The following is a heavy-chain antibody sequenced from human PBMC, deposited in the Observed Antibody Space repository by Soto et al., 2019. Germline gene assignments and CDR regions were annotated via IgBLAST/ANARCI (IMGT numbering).Heavy chain of an antibody. CDR1: GFTASSNY. J-gene: IGHJ4*02. CDR3: ARVLWFGRYFDY. Sequence: EVQLVETGGGLIQPGGSLRLSCAASGFTASSNYMSWVRQAPGKGLEWVSVIYSGGSTYYADSVKGRFTISRDNSKNTLYLQMNSLRAEDTAVYYCARVLWFGRYFDYWGQGTLVTVSS. V-gene: IGHV3-53*02. CDR2: IYSGGST. D-gene: IGHD3-10*01.